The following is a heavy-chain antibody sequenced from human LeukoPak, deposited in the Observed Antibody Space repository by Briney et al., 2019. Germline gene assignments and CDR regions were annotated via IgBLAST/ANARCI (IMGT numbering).Heavy chain of an antibody. D-gene: IGHD3-16*02. J-gene: IGHJ4*02. CDR2: IYYSGST. V-gene: IGHV4-39*07. Sequence: SETLSLTCTVSGGSISSSSYYWGWIRQPPGMGLEWFGRIYYSGSTYYNPSLNSRVTISVDTSKNQFSQMLSSMTAADTAEYYCARGGVIVHFDYWGQGTLVTVYS. CDR1: GGSISSSSYY. CDR3: ARGGVIVHFDY.